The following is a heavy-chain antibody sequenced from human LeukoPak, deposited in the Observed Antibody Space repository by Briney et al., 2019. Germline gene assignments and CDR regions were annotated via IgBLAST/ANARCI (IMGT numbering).Heavy chain of an antibody. V-gene: IGHV4-30-4*08. CDR3: ARLDRVLIARGPYNWFDP. CDR1: GGSISSGDCY. CDR2: IYYSGST. D-gene: IGHD3-10*01. Sequence: PSETLSLTCTVSGGSISSGDCYWSWIRQPPGKGLEWIGYIYYSGSTYYNPSLKSRVTISVDTSKNQFSLKLSSVTAADTAVYYCARLDRVLIARGPYNWFDPWGQGTLVTVSS. J-gene: IGHJ5*02.